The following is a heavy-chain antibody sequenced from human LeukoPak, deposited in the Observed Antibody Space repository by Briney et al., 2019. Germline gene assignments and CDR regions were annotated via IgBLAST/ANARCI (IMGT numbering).Heavy chain of an antibody. V-gene: IGHV3-23*01. Sequence: GASLRLSCAASGFTFSSYAMSWVRQAPGNGLEWVSAISGSGGSTYYADSVKGRFTISRDNSKNTLYLQMNSLRAEDTAVYYCAKDRVFYGDYFDYWGQGTLVTVSS. CDR3: AKDRVFYGDYFDY. D-gene: IGHD4-17*01. CDR1: GFTFSSYA. CDR2: ISGSGGST. J-gene: IGHJ4*02.